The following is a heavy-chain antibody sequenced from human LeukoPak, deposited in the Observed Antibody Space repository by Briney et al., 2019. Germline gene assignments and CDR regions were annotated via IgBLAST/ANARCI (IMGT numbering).Heavy chain of an antibody. CDR2: IYYSGST. V-gene: IGHV4-39*01. Sequence: GSLRLSCAASGFTFSSYWMHWVRQPPGKGLEWIGSIYYSGSTYYNPSLKSRVTISVDTSKNQFSLKLSSVTAADTAVYYCARHALDAFDIWGQGTMVTVSS. J-gene: IGHJ3*02. CDR1: GFTFSSYW. CDR3: ARHALDAFDI.